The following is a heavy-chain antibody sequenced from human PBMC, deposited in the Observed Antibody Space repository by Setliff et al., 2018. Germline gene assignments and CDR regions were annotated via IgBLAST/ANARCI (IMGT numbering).Heavy chain of an antibody. Sequence: SETLSLTCTVSGGFIYDHYWTWIRQPAGKGLQWIGRVYSDGETDYSPSLKSRVTISVDKSNNQFSLNLKSMTAADTALYFCAREYVVIQFVTNVHNHYCMDVWGQGTTVTVSS. V-gene: IGHV4-4*07. CDR1: GGFIYDHY. CDR2: VYSDGET. D-gene: IGHD2-21*01. J-gene: IGHJ6*02. CDR3: AREYVVIQFVTNVHNHYCMDV.